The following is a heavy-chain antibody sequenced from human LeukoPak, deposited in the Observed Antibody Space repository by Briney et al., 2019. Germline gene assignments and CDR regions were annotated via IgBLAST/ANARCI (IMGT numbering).Heavy chain of an antibody. Sequence: GGSLRLSCVASGFTFSSYGTHWVRQVPGKGLEWVALIWYDGSNKYYSDSVKGRFTISRDNSKNTLYLQMNSLRAEDTAVYYCAREGPRGNSQFDYWGQGTLVTVSS. CDR1: GFTFSSYG. CDR3: AREGPRGNSQFDY. D-gene: IGHD4-23*01. J-gene: IGHJ4*02. V-gene: IGHV3-33*01. CDR2: IWYDGSNK.